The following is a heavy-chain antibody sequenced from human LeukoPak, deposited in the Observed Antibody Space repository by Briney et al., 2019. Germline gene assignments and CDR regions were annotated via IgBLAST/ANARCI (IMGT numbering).Heavy chain of an antibody. CDR3: AREGGTVVIGRFDY. V-gene: IGHV3-30*02. CDR2: IQTDGRDK. CDR1: GIDFRASG. D-gene: IGHD2-2*01. Sequence: GGSLRLSCAASGIDFRASGMHWVRQAPGMGLEWVTFIQTDGRDKYYAASVAGRFTISRDNSKNTVDLNMNNLRPDDTALYYCAREGGTVVIGRFDYWGQGTLVTISS. J-gene: IGHJ4*02.